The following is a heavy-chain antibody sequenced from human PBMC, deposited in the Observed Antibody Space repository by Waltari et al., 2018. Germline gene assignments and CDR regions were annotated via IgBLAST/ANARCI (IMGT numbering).Heavy chain of an antibody. Sequence: QVQLVQSGAEVKKPGSSVMVSCKVSGDTLTNYALHWVRQDPGQGLEWVGRIIPIFATVNFAQKFQDRVTITAATSTSTAYMEVSSLRSDDTAMYYCAVTLSAAPFYGLDVWGQGTTVTIFS. CDR1: GDTLTNYA. CDR2: IIPIFATV. V-gene: IGHV1-69*08. J-gene: IGHJ6*02. D-gene: IGHD6-13*01. CDR3: AVTLSAAPFYGLDV.